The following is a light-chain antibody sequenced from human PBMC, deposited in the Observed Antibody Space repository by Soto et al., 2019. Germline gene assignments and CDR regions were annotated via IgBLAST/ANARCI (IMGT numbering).Light chain of an antibody. Sequence: EIVMTQSPATLSVSPGERATLSCRASQSVSSNLAAYQQKTGQAPRLLIYGASTRATGIPARFSGSGSGTEFTLTISSLQSEDFAVDYCQQYNNWSPYTFGQGTKLEIK. V-gene: IGKV3D-15*01. J-gene: IGKJ2*01. CDR1: QSVSSN. CDR2: GAS. CDR3: QQYNNWSPYT.